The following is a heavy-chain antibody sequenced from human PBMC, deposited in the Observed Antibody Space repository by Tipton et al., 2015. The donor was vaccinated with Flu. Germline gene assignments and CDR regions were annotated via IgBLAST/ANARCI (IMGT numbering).Heavy chain of an antibody. CDR3: ARIRLSGDFGVGMDY. D-gene: IGHD1-26*01. J-gene: IGHJ4*02. Sequence: TLSLTCTVSGGSISSYYWSWIRQAPGKGLEWIGYMYYRGSTDYNPSVESRVTISVDKSKNQCSLKLNSVTAADTAVYYCARIRLSGDFGVGMDYWGQGALVSVSS. CDR1: GGSISSYY. V-gene: IGHV4-59*01. CDR2: MYYRGST.